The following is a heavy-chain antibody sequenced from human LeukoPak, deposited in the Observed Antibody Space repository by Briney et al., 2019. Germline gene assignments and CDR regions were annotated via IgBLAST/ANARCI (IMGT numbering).Heavy chain of an antibody. CDR1: GGTFISYA. Sequence: ASVKVSCKASGGTFISYAISWVRQAPGQGLEWMGGIIPIFATANYAQKFQGRVTITADESTSTAYMELSSLRSEDTAVYYCASGAGDYESPWFDPWGQGTLVTVSS. D-gene: IGHD4-17*01. CDR3: ASGAGDYESPWFDP. J-gene: IGHJ5*02. CDR2: IIPIFATA. V-gene: IGHV1-69*13.